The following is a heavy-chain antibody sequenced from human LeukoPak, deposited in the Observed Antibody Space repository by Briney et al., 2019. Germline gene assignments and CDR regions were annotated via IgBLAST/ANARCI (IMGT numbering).Heavy chain of an antibody. CDR2: MNPNSGNT. CDR3: ARGAHSSGWPFYYYYGMDV. J-gene: IGHJ6*02. Sequence: ASVKVSCKASGYTFTSYDINWVRQAPGQGLEWMGWMNPNSGNTGYAQKFQGRVTMTRNTSISTAYMELSSLRSEDTAVYYCARGAHSSGWPFYYYYGMDVWGQGTTVTVSS. V-gene: IGHV1-8*01. D-gene: IGHD6-19*01. CDR1: GYTFTSYD.